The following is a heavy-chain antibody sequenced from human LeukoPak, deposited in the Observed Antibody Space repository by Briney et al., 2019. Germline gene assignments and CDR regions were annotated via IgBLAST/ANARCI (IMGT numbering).Heavy chain of an antibody. CDR3: ARHAVYAGSGWSFDY. CDR1: GGSISPYY. D-gene: IGHD6-19*01. CDR2: IYYSGSGST. Sequence: SETLSLTCTVSGGSISPYYWSWIRQPPGKGLEWIGYIYYSGSGSTNHNPALKSRVTISVDTSKNQFSLTLSSVTAADTAVYYYARHAVYAGSGWSFDYWGKGTLVTVSS. V-gene: IGHV4-59*08. J-gene: IGHJ4*02.